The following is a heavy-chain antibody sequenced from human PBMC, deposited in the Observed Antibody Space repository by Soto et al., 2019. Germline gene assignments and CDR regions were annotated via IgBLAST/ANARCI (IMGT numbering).Heavy chain of an antibody. D-gene: IGHD6-19*01. CDR2: INHSGRT. Sequence: QVQLQQWGAGLLKPSETLSLTCAVYGGSFSGYYWSWIRQPPGKGLEWIGEINHSGRTNYNPSLKSRVTISVDTSKNQFSLKLSSVTAADTAVYYCARGPRIAVAGRTFDYWGQGTLVTVSS. CDR1: GGSFSGYY. J-gene: IGHJ4*02. CDR3: ARGPRIAVAGRTFDY. V-gene: IGHV4-34*01.